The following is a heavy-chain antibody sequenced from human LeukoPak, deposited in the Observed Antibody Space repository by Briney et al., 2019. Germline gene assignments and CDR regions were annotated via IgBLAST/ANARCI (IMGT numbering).Heavy chain of an antibody. D-gene: IGHD2-15*01. CDR3: ARHGAYCTGGSCTRFDP. Sequence: PSETLSLTCTVSGGSISSSSYYWGWISQPPGKGLEWIGTIYYSGSTYYNASLKSRVTISVDTSKNQFSLKVSSVTAADTAVYYCARHGAYCTGGSCTRFDPWGQGTLVTVSS. CDR1: GGSISSSSYY. V-gene: IGHV4-39*01. J-gene: IGHJ5*02. CDR2: IYYSGST.